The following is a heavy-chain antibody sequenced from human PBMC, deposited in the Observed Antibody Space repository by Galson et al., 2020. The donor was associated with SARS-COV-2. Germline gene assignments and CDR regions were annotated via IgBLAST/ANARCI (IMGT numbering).Heavy chain of an antibody. D-gene: IGHD5-12*01. CDR3: ARFGRWLQYDAFDI. Sequence: SETLSLTCTVSGGSISSYYWSWIRQPPGKGLEWIGYIYYSGSTNYNPPLKSRVTISVDTSKNQFSLKLSSVTAADTAVYYCARFGRWLQYDAFDIWGQGTMVTVSS. V-gene: IGHV4-59*13. CDR2: IYYSGST. CDR1: GGSISSYY. J-gene: IGHJ3*02.